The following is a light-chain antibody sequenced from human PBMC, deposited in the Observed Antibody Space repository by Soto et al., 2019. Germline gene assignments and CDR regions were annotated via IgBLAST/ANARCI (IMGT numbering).Light chain of an antibody. V-gene: IGKV1-39*01. J-gene: IGKJ4*01. Sequence: DIQMTQSPSSLSASVGDRVTITCRASQSISSYLNWYQQKPGKAPKLLIYAASSLQSVVPSRFSGSGSGTDFTLTISSLQPEDFATYYCQHSYSTPLTVGGGTKVEIK. CDR2: AAS. CDR1: QSISSY. CDR3: QHSYSTPLT.